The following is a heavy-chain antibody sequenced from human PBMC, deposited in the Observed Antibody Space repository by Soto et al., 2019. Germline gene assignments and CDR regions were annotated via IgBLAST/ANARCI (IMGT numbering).Heavy chain of an antibody. CDR1: GGSISSSSYY. CDR2: IYYSGST. V-gene: IGHV4-39*01. J-gene: IGHJ1*01. Sequence: QLQLQESGPGLVKPSETLSLTCTVSGGSISSSSYYWGWIRQPPGKGLEWIGSIYYSGSTYYNPSLKSRVTISVDTSKNQFSLKLSSVTAADTAVYYCARIYCSGGSCYPEYFQHWGQGTLVTVSS. D-gene: IGHD2-15*01. CDR3: ARIYCSGGSCYPEYFQH.